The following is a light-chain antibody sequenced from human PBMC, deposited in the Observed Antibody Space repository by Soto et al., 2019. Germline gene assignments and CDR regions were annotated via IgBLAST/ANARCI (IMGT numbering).Light chain of an antibody. V-gene: IGKV1-27*01. CDR2: AAS. CDR3: QKYNSAPWT. CDR1: QGISNY. Sequence: DIQMTQSPSSLSASVGDRVTITCWASQGISNYLAWYQQKPGKVPKVLIYAASTLQSGVPSRFSGSGYGTDFTLTISSLQPEDVATYYCQKYNSAPWTFGQGTKVDIK. J-gene: IGKJ1*01.